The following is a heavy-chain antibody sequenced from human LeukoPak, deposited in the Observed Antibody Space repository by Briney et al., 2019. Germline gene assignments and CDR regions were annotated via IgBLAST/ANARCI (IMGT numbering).Heavy chain of an antibody. CDR2: IYNGGGT. CDR3: ARYMSSTAQDY. J-gene: IGHJ4*02. CDR1: GGSISTSNYY. V-gene: IGHV4-39*01. Sequence: PSETLSLTCTVSGGSISTSNYYWGWIRQTPGKGLEWIGSIYNGGGTHYNPSLKSRVTISIDTSKNQFSLNLSSVTAAATAVYYCARYMSSTAQDYWGQGTLVTVSS. D-gene: IGHD5-18*01.